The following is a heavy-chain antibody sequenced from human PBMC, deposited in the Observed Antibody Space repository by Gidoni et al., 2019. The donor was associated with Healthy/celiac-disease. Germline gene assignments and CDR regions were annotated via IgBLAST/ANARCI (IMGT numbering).Heavy chain of an antibody. CDR1: GFTFDDYG. J-gene: IGHJ4*02. D-gene: IGHD3-22*01. Sequence: EVQLVESGGGVVRSGGSLRLSCAASGFTFDDYGMSWVRHAPGKGLGWVSGINGNGGSTGYADSVKGRFTISRDNAKNSLYLQMNSLRAEDTALYHCARSGYYDSSGYLTDWGQGTLVTVSS. CDR3: ARSGYYDSSGYLTD. CDR2: INGNGGST. V-gene: IGHV3-20*01.